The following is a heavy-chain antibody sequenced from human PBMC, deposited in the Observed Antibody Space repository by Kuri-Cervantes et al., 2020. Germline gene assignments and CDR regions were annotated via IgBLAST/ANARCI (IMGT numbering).Heavy chain of an antibody. CDR1: GGTFSSYA. Sequence: SVKVSCKASGGTFSSYAISWVRQAPGQGLEWMGRIIPILGIANYAQKFQGRVTITADKSTSTAYMELSSLRSEDTAVYYCVFNHYYHSNGPSWGQGTLVTVSS. CDR3: VFNHYYHSNGPS. V-gene: IGHV1-69*04. D-gene: IGHD3-22*01. CDR2: IIPILGIA. J-gene: IGHJ4*02.